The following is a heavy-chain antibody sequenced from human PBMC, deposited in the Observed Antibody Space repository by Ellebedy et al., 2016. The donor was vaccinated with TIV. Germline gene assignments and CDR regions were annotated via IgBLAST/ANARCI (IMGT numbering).Heavy chain of an antibody. Sequence: ASVKVSXKASGGTFNNYAINWVRQATGQGLEWMGWMNPNSGNTGYAQKFQGRVTMTRNTSISTAYMELSSLTSEDTAVYYCARVVTWKVKYYFDYWGQGTLVPVSS. CDR2: MNPNSGNT. CDR3: ARVVTWKVKYYFDY. CDR1: GGTFNNYA. D-gene: IGHD2-21*02. V-gene: IGHV1-8*02. J-gene: IGHJ4*02.